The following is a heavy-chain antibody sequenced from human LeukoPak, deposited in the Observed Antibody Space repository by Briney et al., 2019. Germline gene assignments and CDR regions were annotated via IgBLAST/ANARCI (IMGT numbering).Heavy chain of an antibody. CDR1: GFTFSSYD. Sequence: GGSLRLSCAASGFTFSSYDMHWVRQATGKGLEWVSAIGTAGDTYYPGSVKGRFTISRKNAKNSLYLQMNSLRAGDTAVYYCARALIYGGYDYWGQGTLVTVSS. CDR2: IGTAGDT. CDR3: ARALIYGGYDY. D-gene: IGHD5-12*01. J-gene: IGHJ4*02. V-gene: IGHV3-13*01.